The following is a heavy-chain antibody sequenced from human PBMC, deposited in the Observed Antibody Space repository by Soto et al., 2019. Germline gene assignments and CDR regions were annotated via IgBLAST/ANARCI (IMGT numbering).Heavy chain of an antibody. J-gene: IGHJ5*02. CDR3: ATQNLYIVIAANYFDP. Sequence: GKSLKISCKGSGYTFTNYWLNWVRQMPGKGLEWMGRINPSDSFVNYSPSFQGHVTISADKSISTAFLQWSSLKASDKAMYYCATQNLYIVIAANYFDPLCQRTLVTVSA. CDR2: INPSDSFV. V-gene: IGHV5-10-1*01. CDR1: GYTFTNYW. D-gene: IGHD2-21*01.